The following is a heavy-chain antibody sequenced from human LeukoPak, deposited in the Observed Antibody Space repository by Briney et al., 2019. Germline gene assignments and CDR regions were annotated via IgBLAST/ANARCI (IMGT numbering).Heavy chain of an antibody. CDR1: GGTFSSYA. CDR3: ARAWAACGGDCYTLFGFDY. Sequence: SVKVSCKASGGTFSSYAISWVRQAPGQGLEWMGGIIPIFGTANYAQKFQGRVTITTDESIRTAYMELSSLRSDDTAVYYCARAWAACGGDCYTLFGFDYWGQGTLVTVSS. J-gene: IGHJ4*02. V-gene: IGHV1-69*05. D-gene: IGHD2-21*02. CDR2: IIPIFGTA.